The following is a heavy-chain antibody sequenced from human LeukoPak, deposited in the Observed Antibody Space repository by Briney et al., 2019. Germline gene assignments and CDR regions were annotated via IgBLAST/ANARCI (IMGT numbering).Heavy chain of an antibody. D-gene: IGHD6-6*01. CDR2: IKHDGSEE. J-gene: IGHJ5*02. Sequence: GGSLRLSCAASGITFSSLWMSWFRQAPGKGLEWVADIKHDGSEEHYVASVKGRFTISRDNAKLYLQMNSLRAEDTAVYYCAREGQKLNEYSSSRGWFDPWGQGTLVTVSS. V-gene: IGHV3-7*01. CDR3: AREGQKLNEYSSSRGWFDP. CDR1: GITFSSLW.